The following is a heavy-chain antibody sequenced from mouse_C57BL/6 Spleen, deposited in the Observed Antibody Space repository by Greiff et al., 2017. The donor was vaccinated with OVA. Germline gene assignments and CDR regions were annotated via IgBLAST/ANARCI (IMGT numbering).Heavy chain of an antibody. D-gene: IGHD2-5*01. J-gene: IGHJ4*01. CDR1: GYSITSGYY. V-gene: IGHV3-6*01. CDR3: ARGDSNSYAMDY. Sequence: EVQVVESGPGLVKPSQSLSLTCSVTGYSITSGYYWNWIRQLPGNKLEWMGYISYDGSNNYNPSLKNRIAITRDTSKNQFFLKLNSVTTEDTATYYCARGDSNSYAMDYWGQGTSVTVSS. CDR2: ISYDGSN.